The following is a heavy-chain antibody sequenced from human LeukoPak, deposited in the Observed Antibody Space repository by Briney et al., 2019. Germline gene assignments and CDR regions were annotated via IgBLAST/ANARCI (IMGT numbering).Heavy chain of an antibody. CDR3: AKDEEGYCSSTSCQVDY. CDR2: ISGSGGST. J-gene: IGHJ4*02. Sequence: GGSLRLSCAASGFTFSSYSMNWVRQAPGKGLEWVSAISGSGGSTYYADSVKGRFTISRDNSKNTLYLQMNSLRAEDTAVYYCAKDEEGYCSSTSCQVDYWGQGTLVTVSS. D-gene: IGHD2-2*01. CDR1: GFTFSSYS. V-gene: IGHV3-23*01.